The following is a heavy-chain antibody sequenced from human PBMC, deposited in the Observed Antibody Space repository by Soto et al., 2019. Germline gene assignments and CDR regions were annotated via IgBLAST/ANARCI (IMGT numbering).Heavy chain of an antibody. CDR2: IYYSGST. V-gene: IGHV4-31*03. Sequence: SETLSLTCTVSGGSISSGGYYWSWIRQHPGKGLEWIGYIYYSGSTYYNPSLKSRVTISVVTSKNQFSLKLSSVTAADTAVYYCARERDSSSWYTGGQTDYWGQGTLVTVSS. CDR3: ARERDSSSWYTGGQTDY. CDR1: GGSISSGGYY. J-gene: IGHJ4*02. D-gene: IGHD6-13*01.